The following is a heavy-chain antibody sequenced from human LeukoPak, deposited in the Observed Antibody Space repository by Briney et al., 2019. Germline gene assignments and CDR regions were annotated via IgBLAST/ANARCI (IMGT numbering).Heavy chain of an antibody. CDR1: GFTFSSYS. CDR2: ISSSSSHR. V-gene: IGHV3-21*04. Sequence: GRSLRLSSAASGFTFSSYSMNWVRQAPGKGLEWVSSISSSSSHRSYAAAERGRYTISRYNDKNTVYVQMDSLRAGGTVVFYCARSRYINSWLFFCWGRGGLVSVCS. J-gene: IGHJ4*02. D-gene: IGHD6-13*01. CDR3: ARSRYINSWLFFC.